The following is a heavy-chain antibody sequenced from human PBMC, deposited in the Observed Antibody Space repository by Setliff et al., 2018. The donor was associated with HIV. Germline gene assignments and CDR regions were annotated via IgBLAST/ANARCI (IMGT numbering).Heavy chain of an antibody. CDR3: ARVWGSGSPADY. D-gene: IGHD3-10*01. CDR2: IIPLFGTA. Sequence: GASVKVSCKASGGSFTTYAISWVRQAPGQGFEWMGGIIPLFGTANYAVKFQGRVTITVDDSRSTVYMELSSLRSEDTAVYYCARVWGSGSPADYWGQGTLVTVSS. J-gene: IGHJ4*02. V-gene: IGHV1-69*13. CDR1: GGSFTTYA.